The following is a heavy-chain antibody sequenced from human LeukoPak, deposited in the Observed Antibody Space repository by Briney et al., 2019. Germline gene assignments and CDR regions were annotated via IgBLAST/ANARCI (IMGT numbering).Heavy chain of an antibody. D-gene: IGHD3-9*01. V-gene: IGHV3-9*01. CDR2: ISWNSRII. CDR1: GFIFDDYA. Sequence: GGSLRLSCAASGFIFDDYAMYRVRQAPGKGLEWVSGISWNSRIIDYADSVKGRFTISRDNAKRALYLQMNTLTTEDTAFYFCARLTGAASGTYYFDFWGQGTLVTVSS. J-gene: IGHJ4*02. CDR3: ARLTGAASGTYYFDF.